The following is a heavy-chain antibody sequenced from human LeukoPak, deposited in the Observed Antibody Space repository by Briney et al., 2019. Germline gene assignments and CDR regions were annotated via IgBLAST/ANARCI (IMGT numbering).Heavy chain of an antibody. CDR2: INPSGGST. V-gene: IGHV1-46*01. D-gene: IGHD4-23*01. J-gene: IGHJ5*02. CDR1: GYTFTSYY. CDR3: ARDYGGSSGWFDP. Sequence: ASVKVSCKASGYTFTSYYMHWVRQAPGQGLEWMGIINPSGGSTSYAQKFQGRVTMTRDTSTSTAYMELRSLTSEDTAVYYCARDYGGSSGWFDPWGQGTLVTVSS.